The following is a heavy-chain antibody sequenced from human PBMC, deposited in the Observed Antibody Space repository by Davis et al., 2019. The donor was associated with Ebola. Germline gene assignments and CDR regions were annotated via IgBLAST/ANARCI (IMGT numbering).Heavy chain of an antibody. V-gene: IGHV4-59*01. CDR1: GGSISAYY. CDR3: ARVIGHYDFWSGSISDYGLDV. CDR2: IYYSGST. J-gene: IGHJ6*02. Sequence: SETLSLTCTVSGGSISAYYWSWIRQPPGKALECIGYIYYSGSTNYNPSLKSRVTISVDTSKNQFSLKLSSVTAAETAVYYCARVIGHYDFWSGSISDYGLDVWGQGTTVTVSS. D-gene: IGHD3-3*01.